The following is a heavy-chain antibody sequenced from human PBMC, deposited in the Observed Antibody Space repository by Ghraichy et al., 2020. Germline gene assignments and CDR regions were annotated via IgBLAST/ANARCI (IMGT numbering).Heavy chain of an antibody. J-gene: IGHJ6*03. CDR1: GFTFSNYG. V-gene: IGHV3-30*02. D-gene: IGHD3-9*01. Sequence: GGSLRLSCAAAGFTFSNYGMHWVRQAPGKGLEWVAFIRYDGNTKYYGDSVKGQFTISKDNSKNTLYLQMSSLRVDDTAMYYCASLYYDTLAGYHAGYYMDVWGKGTTVTVSS. CDR2: IRYDGNTK. CDR3: ASLYYDTLAGYHAGYYMDV.